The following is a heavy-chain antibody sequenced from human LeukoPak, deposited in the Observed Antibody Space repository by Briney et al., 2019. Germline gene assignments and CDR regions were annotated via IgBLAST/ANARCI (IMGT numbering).Heavy chain of an antibody. CDR1: GYTFTSYA. V-gene: IGHV7-4-1*02. J-gene: IGHJ4*02. CDR2: INTNTGNP. Sequence: VASVKVSCKASGYTFTSYAMNWVRQAPGQGLEWMGWINTNTGNPTYAQGFTGRFVFSLDTSVSTAYLQISSLKAEDTAVYYCAREVWGGGGYYFDYWGQGTLVTVSS. CDR3: AREVWGGGGYYFDY. D-gene: IGHD4-23*01.